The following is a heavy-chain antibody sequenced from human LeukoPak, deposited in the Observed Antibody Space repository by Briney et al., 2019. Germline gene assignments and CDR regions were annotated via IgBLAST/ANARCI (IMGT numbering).Heavy chain of an antibody. V-gene: IGHV3-7*01. CDR3: ATLGGSGSYSITPYFDY. J-gene: IGHJ4*02. Sequence: GGSLRLSCAASGFTFSSYWMSWVRQAPGKGLEWVANIKQDGSEKYYVDSVKGRFTISRDNSKNTLYLQMNSLRAEDTAVYYCATLGGSGSYSITPYFDYWGQGTLVTVSS. CDR1: GFTFSSYW. CDR2: IKQDGSEK. D-gene: IGHD3-10*01.